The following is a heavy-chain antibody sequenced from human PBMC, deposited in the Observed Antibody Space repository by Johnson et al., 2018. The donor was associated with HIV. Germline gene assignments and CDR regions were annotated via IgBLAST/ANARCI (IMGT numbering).Heavy chain of an antibody. V-gene: IGHV3-7*01. J-gene: IGHJ3*02. Sequence: VDSVKGRFTISRDNAKNSLYLQMNSLRPEDTAVYYCARDLEYGGNWLDAFDIWGQGTVVTVSS. D-gene: IGHD4-23*01. CDR3: ARDLEYGGNWLDAFDI.